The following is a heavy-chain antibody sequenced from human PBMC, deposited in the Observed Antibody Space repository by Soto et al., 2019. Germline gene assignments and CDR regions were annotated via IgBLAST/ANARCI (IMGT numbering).Heavy chain of an antibody. CDR2: IIPFFKAT. CDR3: ARDLPLNYYDSTYYLYAMDV. CDR1: GGTFSSQA. V-gene: IGHV1-69*01. D-gene: IGHD3-22*01. J-gene: IGHJ6*02. Sequence: QVQLLQSGAEGQIPGSSVKVSCKVSGGTFSSQAISWVRQAPGQGLEWMGGIIPFFKATNYAQKFQGGISITADESTSTAYMELSSLRSEDTAVYYCARDLPLNYYDSTYYLYAMDVWGQGTTVTVSS.